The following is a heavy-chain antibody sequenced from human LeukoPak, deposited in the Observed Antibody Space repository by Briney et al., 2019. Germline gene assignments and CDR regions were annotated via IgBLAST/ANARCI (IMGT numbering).Heavy chain of an antibody. CDR3: ANHIIGKHQLLMGYYYYMDV. Sequence: GGSLRLSCAASGFTFSSYALSWVRQAPGKGLEWVSAISGSGGSTYYADSVKGRFTISRDNSKNKLYLQMNSLRAEDTAVYYCANHIIGKHQLLMGYYYYMDVWGKGTTVTVSS. D-gene: IGHD2-2*01. CDR2: ISGSGGST. V-gene: IGHV3-23*01. CDR1: GFTFSSYA. J-gene: IGHJ6*03.